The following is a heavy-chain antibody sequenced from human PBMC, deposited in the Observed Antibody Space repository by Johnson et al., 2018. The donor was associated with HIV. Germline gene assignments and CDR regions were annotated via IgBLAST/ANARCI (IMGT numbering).Heavy chain of an antibody. CDR1: GFTFDDYA. Sequence: VQVVESGGGLVQPGGSLRLSCAASGFTFDDYAMHWVRQAPGKGLEWVSGISWNSGSIVYADSVKGRFTISRDNAKNSLYLQMNGLRDEDTAWYYCARGRGYGAERGALDNWGQGTMVTVSA. CDR2: ISWNSGSI. CDR3: ARGRGYGAERGALDN. V-gene: IGHV3-9*01. D-gene: IGHD4-17*01. J-gene: IGHJ3*02.